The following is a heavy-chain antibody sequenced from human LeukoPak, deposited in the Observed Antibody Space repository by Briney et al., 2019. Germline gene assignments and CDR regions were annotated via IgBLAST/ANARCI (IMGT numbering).Heavy chain of an antibody. Sequence: GGSLRLSCAASGFTFDSYAMTWVRQAPGKGLEWVSTVSASGAGTYFADSVKGRFTISRDNSKNTPYLQMNYLRAEDTAVYYCANNGGVAVAGSFDNWGQGTLVTVSS. CDR1: GFTFDSYA. CDR3: ANNGGVAVAGSFDN. D-gene: IGHD6-19*01. CDR2: VSASGAGT. V-gene: IGHV3-23*01. J-gene: IGHJ4*02.